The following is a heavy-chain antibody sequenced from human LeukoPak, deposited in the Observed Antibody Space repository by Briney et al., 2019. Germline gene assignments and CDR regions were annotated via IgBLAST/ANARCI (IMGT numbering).Heavy chain of an antibody. D-gene: IGHD2-8*01. CDR3: ARAHCTDGSCLLDH. CDR2: ISGYSGNT. Sequence: ASVKVSCKASGGTFSSYAISWVRQAPGQGLEWMGWISGYSGNTNYAQRLQGRVTMTTDTSTSTAYMELRSLRSDDTAVYYCARAHCTDGSCLLDHWGQGTLVTVSS. V-gene: IGHV1-18*01. J-gene: IGHJ4*02. CDR1: GGTFSSYA.